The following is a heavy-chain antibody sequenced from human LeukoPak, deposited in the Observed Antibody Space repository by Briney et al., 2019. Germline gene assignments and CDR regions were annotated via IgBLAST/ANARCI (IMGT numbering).Heavy chain of an antibody. CDR1: GGSISSYY. Sequence: PSETLSLTCTVSGGSISSYYWSWIRQPPGKGLEWIGYIYYSGSTNYNPSLKSRVTISVDTSKNQFSLKLSSVTAADTAVYYCAREPRLWFGAFDIWGQGTMVTVSS. V-gene: IGHV4-59*01. CDR3: AREPRLWFGAFDI. CDR2: IYYSGST. D-gene: IGHD3-10*01. J-gene: IGHJ3*02.